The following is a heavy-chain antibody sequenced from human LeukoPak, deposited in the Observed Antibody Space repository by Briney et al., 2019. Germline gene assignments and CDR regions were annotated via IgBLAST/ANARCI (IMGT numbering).Heavy chain of an antibody. CDR1: GFTFRTLA. CDR2: ISGSGAGT. Sequence: GGSLRLSCVASGFTFRTLAMTWGRQGPGKGLEWVSSISGSGAGTYYADSVKGRFSISRDNSKSTLYLQMYSLTAGDTAVYYCAKGKGDKNLDWFDPWGQGTLVTVSS. D-gene: IGHD1-14*01. J-gene: IGHJ5*02. V-gene: IGHV3-23*01. CDR3: AKGKGDKNLDWFDP.